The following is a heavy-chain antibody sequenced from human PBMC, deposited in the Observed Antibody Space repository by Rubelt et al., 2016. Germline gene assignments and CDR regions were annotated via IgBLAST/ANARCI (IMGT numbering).Heavy chain of an antibody. CDR1: GGSFSGYS. CDR2: IDHSGNT. Sequence: QVQLQQWGAGLVKPSETLSLTCAVYGGSFSGYSWTWIRQPPGKGLEWLGEIDHSGNTDYIPSLKSRVSISVETSKKQISLKMSSVTAADTAVYYCARHDTGSFLFDFWGQGTPVTVSS. V-gene: IGHV4-34*01. D-gene: IGHD1-26*01. CDR3: ARHDTGSFLFDF. J-gene: IGHJ4*02.